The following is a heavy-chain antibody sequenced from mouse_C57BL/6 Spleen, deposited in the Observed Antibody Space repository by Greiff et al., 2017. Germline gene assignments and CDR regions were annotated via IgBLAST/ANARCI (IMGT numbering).Heavy chain of an antibody. CDR3: AADYGSSFDY. V-gene: IGHV5-6*01. CDR2: ISSGGSYT. J-gene: IGHJ4*01. Sequence: EVKVVESGGDLVKPGGSLKLSCAASGFTFSSYGMSWVRQTPDKRLEWVATISSGGSYTYYPDSVKGRFTISRDNAKNTLYLQMSSLKSEDTAMYYCAADYGSSFDYWGQGTSVTVSS. CDR1: GFTFSSYG. D-gene: IGHD1-1*01.